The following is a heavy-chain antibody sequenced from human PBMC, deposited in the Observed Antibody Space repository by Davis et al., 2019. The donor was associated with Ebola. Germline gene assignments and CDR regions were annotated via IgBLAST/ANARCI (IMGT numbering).Heavy chain of an antibody. CDR1: GYSFTSYW. CDR2: IYPGDSTT. J-gene: IGHJ3*01. D-gene: IGHD2-15*01. Sequence: GESLKISCKGSGYSFTSYWIGWVRQMPGKGLEWMGIIYPGDSTTKYSPSFQGQVTISADKSISTAYLQWGSLKASDTAMYYCATRESGREPFDLWGQGTMITVSS. V-gene: IGHV5-51*01. CDR3: ATRESGREPFDL.